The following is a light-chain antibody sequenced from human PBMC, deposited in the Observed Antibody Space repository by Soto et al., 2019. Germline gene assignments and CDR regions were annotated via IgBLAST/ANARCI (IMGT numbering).Light chain of an antibody. Sequence: EIVLTQSPATLSLSPGERATLSCRASQSVSSYLAWYQQNPGQAPRLLIYDASNRATGFPALFSGSGSGTGFSLSIRRLEPEDVAVYYCQQRSDWPPYTFGQGTKLEIK. V-gene: IGKV3-11*01. CDR3: QQRSDWPPYT. CDR2: DAS. J-gene: IGKJ2*01. CDR1: QSVSSY.